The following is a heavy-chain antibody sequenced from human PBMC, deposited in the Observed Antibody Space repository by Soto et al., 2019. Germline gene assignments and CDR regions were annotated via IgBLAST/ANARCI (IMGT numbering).Heavy chain of an antibody. CDR3: AKAETYGFWSGLHFDY. Sequence: GSLRLSCVASGVTLSSFAMSWVRQAPGKGLEWVSTIIGSGGSTYYADSVKGRLSISRDNSKNTLSLHINSLTAEQTAVYYCAKAETYGFWSGLHFDYWGQGTLGTVSS. J-gene: IGHJ4*02. CDR2: IIGSGGST. CDR1: GVTLSSFA. D-gene: IGHD3-3*01. V-gene: IGHV3-23*01.